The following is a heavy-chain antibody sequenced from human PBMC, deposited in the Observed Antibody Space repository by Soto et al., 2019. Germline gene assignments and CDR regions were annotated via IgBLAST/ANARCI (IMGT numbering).Heavy chain of an antibody. D-gene: IGHD2-21*01. CDR1: GGSVNIGTYY. CDR2: IHYSGST. J-gene: IGHJ4*02. CDR3: TRGGDPYKTGH. Sequence: SETLSLTCTVPGGSVNIGTYYWSCIRQPPGKGLEWIGFIHYSGSTNYNPSLKGRVTMSVDTSKNQFSLKLTSVNTADTAIYYCTRGGDPYKTGHWGQGTLVTVSS. V-gene: IGHV4-61*01.